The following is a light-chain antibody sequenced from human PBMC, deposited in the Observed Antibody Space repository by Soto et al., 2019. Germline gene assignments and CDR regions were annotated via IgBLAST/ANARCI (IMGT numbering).Light chain of an antibody. CDR2: DVS. J-gene: IGLJ1*01. CDR1: SSDVGGYNH. Sequence: QSALTQPASVSGSPGQSITISCTGTSSDVGGYNHVSWYQQHPGKAPKLMIYDVSNRPSGVSNRVSGSKSGNTASLTISGLHAQDEADYSCSSYTNNNVVGTGTKLTVL. V-gene: IGLV2-14*03. CDR3: SSYTNNNV.